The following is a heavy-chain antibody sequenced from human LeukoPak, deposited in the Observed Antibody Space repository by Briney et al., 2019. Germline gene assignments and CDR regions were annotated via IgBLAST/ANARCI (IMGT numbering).Heavy chain of an antibody. CDR2: LHYSGST. V-gene: IGHV4-61*05. D-gene: IGHD3-22*01. CDR1: GGSISSSGYY. CDR3: AREVDNSDYYHPGAFDI. Sequence: SETLSLTCTVSGGSISSSGYYWGWIRQPPGKGLEWIGYLHYSGSTNYNPSLKSRVTISVDTSKNQFSLKLSSVTAADTAVYYCAREVDNSDYYHPGAFDIWGQGTMVTVSS. J-gene: IGHJ3*02.